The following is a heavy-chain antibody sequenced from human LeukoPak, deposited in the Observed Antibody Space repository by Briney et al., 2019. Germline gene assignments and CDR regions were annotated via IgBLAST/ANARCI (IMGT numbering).Heavy chain of an antibody. CDR3: ARGFGYSKLYFDY. D-gene: IGHD3-22*01. CDR2: IYTSGST. Sequence: PSETLSLTCTVSGGSISSGSYYWSWIRQPAGKGLEWIGRIYTSGSTNYNPSLKSRVTISVDTSKNQSSLKLSSVTAADTAVYYCARGFGYSKLYFDYWGQGTLVTVSS. CDR1: GGSISSGSYY. J-gene: IGHJ4*02. V-gene: IGHV4-61*02.